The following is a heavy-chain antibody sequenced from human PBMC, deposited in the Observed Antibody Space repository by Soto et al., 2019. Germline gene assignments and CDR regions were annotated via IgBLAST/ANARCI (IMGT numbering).Heavy chain of an antibody. CDR1: GFTIRNDA. D-gene: IGHD5-12*01. J-gene: IGHJ3*01. CDR2: ISGSSDRT. CDR3: EGSWT. V-gene: IGHV3-23*01. Sequence: EVQVLESGGDLVQPGGSLRLSCAASGFTIRNDAMSWVRQAPGKALEWVSGISGSSDRTYYADSVKGRFTISKDTSSNTLYLQMNSLSVEDTAVYHCEGSWTWGQGTMVTVSS.